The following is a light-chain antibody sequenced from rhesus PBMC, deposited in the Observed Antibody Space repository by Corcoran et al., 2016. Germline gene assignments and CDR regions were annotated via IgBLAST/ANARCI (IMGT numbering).Light chain of an antibody. V-gene: IGKV1S5*01. J-gene: IGKJ2*01. CDR3: QQHNSHPYS. Sequence: DIQMTQSPSSLSASVGDRVTITCRASQTISSYLAWYQQKPGKVPKLLIYAASSLESGVPSRFSGSGSGTEFTLTISSLQPEDFATDYCQQHNSHPYSFGQGTKVEIK. CDR2: AAS. CDR1: QTISSY.